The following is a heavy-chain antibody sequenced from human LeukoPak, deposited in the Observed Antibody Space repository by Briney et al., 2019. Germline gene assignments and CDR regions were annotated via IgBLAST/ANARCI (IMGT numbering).Heavy chain of an antibody. CDR1: GGSISSYY. Sequence: SEILSLTCTVSGGSISSYYWSWIRQPPGKGLEWIGYIYYSGSTNYNPSLKSRVTISVDTSKNQFSLKLSSVTAADTAVYYCARLLVVGVSYGMDVWGQGTTVTVSS. CDR2: IYYSGST. D-gene: IGHD2-15*01. J-gene: IGHJ6*02. V-gene: IGHV4-59*01. CDR3: ARLLVVGVSYGMDV.